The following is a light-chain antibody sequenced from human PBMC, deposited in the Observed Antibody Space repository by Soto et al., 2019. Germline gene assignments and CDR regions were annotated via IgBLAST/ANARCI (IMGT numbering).Light chain of an antibody. Sequence: IVMTQSPAPRSVSPGERATLPCRASQSVSSNLAWYQQRPGQAPRLLIYGASTRATGIPVRFSGSGSGTEFTLTIDSLQSEDFAVYYCQQYNNWPRTFGQGTKVDIK. CDR2: GAS. CDR1: QSVSSN. V-gene: IGKV3-15*01. J-gene: IGKJ1*01. CDR3: QQYNNWPRT.